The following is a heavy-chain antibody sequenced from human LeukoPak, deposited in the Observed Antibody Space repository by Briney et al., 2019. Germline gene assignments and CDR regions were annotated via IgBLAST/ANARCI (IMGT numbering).Heavy chain of an antibody. D-gene: IGHD3-16*01. CDR1: GFTFRTYW. CDR2: IKQDGSEK. V-gene: IGHV3-7*03. Sequence: GGSLRLSCGASGFTFRTYWMSWVRQAPGKGLEWVANIKQDGSEKYYVDSVKGRFTISRDNSKNTVYLQMNSLRDEDTAVYYCARAPPQWGSSDYWGQGTLVTVSS. CDR3: ARAPPQWGSSDY. J-gene: IGHJ4*02.